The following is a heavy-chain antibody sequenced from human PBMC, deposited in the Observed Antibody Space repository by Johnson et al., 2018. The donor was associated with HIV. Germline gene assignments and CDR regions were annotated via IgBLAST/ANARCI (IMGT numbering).Heavy chain of an antibody. D-gene: IGHD4-17*01. CDR1: GFTFSSYW. CDR3: ARAYGDYEDAFDI. CDR2: IKQDGSEK. Sequence: VQLVESGGGLVQPGGSLRLSCAASGFTFSSYWMSWVRQAPGKGLEWVANIKQDGSEKYYVDSVKGRFTISRDNAKNSLYLQMNSLRAGDTAVYYCARAYGDYEDAFDIWGQGTMVTVSS. J-gene: IGHJ3*02. V-gene: IGHV3-7*01.